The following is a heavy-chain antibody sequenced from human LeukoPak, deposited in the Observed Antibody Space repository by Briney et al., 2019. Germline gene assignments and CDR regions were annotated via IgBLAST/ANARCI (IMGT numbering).Heavy chain of an antibody. J-gene: IGHJ6*02. CDR2: IYYSGST. CDR1: GGSISSYY. Sequence: SETLSLTCTVSGGSISSYYWSWIRQPPGKGLEWIGYIYYSGSTNYNPSLKSRVTISVDTSKNQFSLKLSSVTAADTAVYYCARAEPYYGMDVWGQGTTVTVSS. V-gene: IGHV4-59*01. CDR3: ARAEPYYGMDV.